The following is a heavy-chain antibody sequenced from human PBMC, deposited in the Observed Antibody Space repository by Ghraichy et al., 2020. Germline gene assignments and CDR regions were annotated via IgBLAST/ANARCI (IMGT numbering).Heavy chain of an antibody. V-gene: IGHV4-39*01. D-gene: IGHD3-10*01. J-gene: IGHJ5*02. CDR2: IYYSGST. Sequence: ESLNISCTVSGGSISSSSYYWGWIRQPPGKGLEWIGSIYYSGSTYYNPSLKSRVTISVDTSKNQFSLKLSSVTAADTAVYYCARRDYYGSGSYSPWGQGTLVTVSS. CDR1: GGSISSSSYY. CDR3: ARRDYYGSGSYSP.